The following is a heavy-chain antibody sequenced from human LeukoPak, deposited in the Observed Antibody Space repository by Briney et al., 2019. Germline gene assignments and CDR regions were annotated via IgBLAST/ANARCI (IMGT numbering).Heavy chain of an antibody. CDR3: ASSSHSSGWWEDDAFDI. D-gene: IGHD6-19*01. J-gene: IGHJ3*02. V-gene: IGHV3-66*01. CDR2: IYSGGST. CDR1: GFTVSSNY. Sequence: PGGSLRLSCAASGFTVSSNYMSWVRQALGMGLEWVSVIYSGGSTYYADSVKGRFTISRDNSKNTLYLQMNSLRAEDTAVYYCASSSHSSGWWEDDAFDIWGQGTMVTVSS.